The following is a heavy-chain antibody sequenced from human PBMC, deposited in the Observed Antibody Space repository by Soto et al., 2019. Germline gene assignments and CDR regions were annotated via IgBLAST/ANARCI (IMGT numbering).Heavy chain of an antibody. CDR3: AINTVTPNYGMDV. Sequence: GESLKISCKGSGYSFTSYWISWVRQMPGKGLEWMGMLDPSDSYTNYSPCFQCHVTISADKSISTAYLQWSSPKASDTAMYYCAINTVTPNYGMDVWGQGTTVTVS. V-gene: IGHV5-10-1*01. J-gene: IGHJ6*02. D-gene: IGHD4-4*01. CDR1: GYSFTSYW. CDR2: LDPSDSYT.